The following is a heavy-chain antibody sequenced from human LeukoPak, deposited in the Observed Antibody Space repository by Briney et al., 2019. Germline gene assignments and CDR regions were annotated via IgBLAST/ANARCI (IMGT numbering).Heavy chain of an antibody. Sequence: SVKVSCKASGGTFSSYAISWVRQAPGQGLEWMGGIIPIFGTANYAQKFQGRVTITTDESTSTAYMGLSSLRSEDRAVYYCVGGALTDFDYWGQGTLVTVSS. CDR1: GGTFSSYA. V-gene: IGHV1-69*05. CDR3: VGGALTDFDY. CDR2: IIPIFGTA. D-gene: IGHD3-10*01. J-gene: IGHJ4*02.